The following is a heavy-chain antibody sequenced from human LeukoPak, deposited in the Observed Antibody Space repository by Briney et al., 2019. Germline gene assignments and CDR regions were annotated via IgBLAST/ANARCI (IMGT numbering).Heavy chain of an antibody. V-gene: IGHV3-48*03. J-gene: IGHJ4*02. CDR3: ARWLNY. D-gene: IGHD3-22*01. Sequence: PGGSLRLSCAASGFTFSNYEMNWVRQAPGEGLEWISYINYSGSTIYYADSVKGRFTISRDNTKNSLYLQMNSLRAEDTALYYCARWLNYWGQETLVTVSS. CDR2: INYSGSTI. CDR1: GFTFSNYE.